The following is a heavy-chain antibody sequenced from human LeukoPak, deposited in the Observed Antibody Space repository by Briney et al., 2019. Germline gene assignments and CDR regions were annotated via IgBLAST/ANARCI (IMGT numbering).Heavy chain of an antibody. Sequence: PQTLSLTCTVSGGSISSGDYYWSWIRQPPGKGLEWIGYIYYSGSTYYNPSLKSRVTISVDTSKNQFSLKLSSVTAADTAVYYCARALVSSGPEDYWGQGTLVTVSS. V-gene: IGHV4-30-4*01. D-gene: IGHD3-22*01. CDR2: IYYSGST. J-gene: IGHJ4*02. CDR1: GGSISSGDYY. CDR3: ARALVSSGPEDY.